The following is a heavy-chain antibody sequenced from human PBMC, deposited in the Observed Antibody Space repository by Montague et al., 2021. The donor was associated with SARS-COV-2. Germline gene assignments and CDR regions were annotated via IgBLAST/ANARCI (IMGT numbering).Heavy chain of an antibody. CDR1: NGSFSSFY. J-gene: IGHJ4*02. CDR3: ARLASGWWELTLDY. V-gene: IGHV4-34*01. D-gene: IGHD2-15*01. Sequence: SETLSLTCAVVNGSFSSFYWNWIRQPPGKGLEWIGEISHGGSTYXXSSLKSRVTISVDTSKNQFSLKLSSVTAADTAVYYCARLASGWWELTLDYWGQGTLVTVSS. CDR2: ISHGGST.